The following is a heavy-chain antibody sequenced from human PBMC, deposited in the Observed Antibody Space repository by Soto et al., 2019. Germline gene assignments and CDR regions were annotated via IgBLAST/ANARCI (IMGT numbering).Heavy chain of an antibody. D-gene: IGHD3-3*01. CDR1: GDSISSSAYH. CDR3: ASSISRTIFAVVDFHY. V-gene: IGHV4-39*01. CDR2: IYYSGST. J-gene: IGHJ4*02. Sequence: QLQLQQSGPGLVKPSETLSLTCTVSGDSISSSAYHWGWIRQPPGKGLEWIGSIYYSGSTYYNPSTKRRLTLSVDPYKNQISLKLSSVTAADTAVYYCASSISRTIFAVVDFHYWGQVSLVRVSS.